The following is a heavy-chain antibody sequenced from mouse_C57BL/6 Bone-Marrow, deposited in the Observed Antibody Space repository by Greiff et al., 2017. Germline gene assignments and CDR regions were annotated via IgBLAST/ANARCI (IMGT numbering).Heavy chain of an antibody. V-gene: IGHV14-4*01. CDR3: TTGDWDTFAY. CDR1: GFNIKDDY. D-gene: IGHD4-1*01. Sequence: VQLQQSGAELVRPGASVKLSCTASGFNIKDDYMHWVKQRPEQGLEWIGWIDPENGDTAYASKFQGKATITADKSSNTAYLQLSSLTSEDSAVYYSTTGDWDTFAYWGQGTLVTVSA. CDR2: IDPENGDT. J-gene: IGHJ3*01.